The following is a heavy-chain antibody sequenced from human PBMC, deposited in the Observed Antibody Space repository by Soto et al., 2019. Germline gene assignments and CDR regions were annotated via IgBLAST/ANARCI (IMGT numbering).Heavy chain of an antibody. CDR2: IKQDGSEK. CDR3: AREDYGDYVQFDY. D-gene: IGHD4-17*01. CDR1: GFTFSSYW. V-gene: IGHV3-7*01. Sequence: GGSLRLSCAASGFTFSSYWMSWVRQAPGKGLEWVANIKQDGSEKYYVDSVKGRFTISRDNAKNSLYLQMNSLRAEDTAVYYCAREDYGDYVQFDYWGQGTLVTVSS. J-gene: IGHJ4*02.